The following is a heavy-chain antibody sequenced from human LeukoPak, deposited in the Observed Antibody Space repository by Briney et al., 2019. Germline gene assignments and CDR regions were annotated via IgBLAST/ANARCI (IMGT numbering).Heavy chain of an antibody. Sequence: SETLSLTCTVSGGSISSGNYYWSWIRQPAGMGLEWIGRIYISGGTDYNPSLKSRLTISIDTSKNHFYLRLGSVTAADTAVYYCARVRRNSGNKYFDPWGQGTRVTVSS. D-gene: IGHD5-12*01. CDR2: IYISGGT. V-gene: IGHV4-61*02. J-gene: IGHJ5*02. CDR3: ARVRRNSGNKYFDP. CDR1: GGSISSGNYY.